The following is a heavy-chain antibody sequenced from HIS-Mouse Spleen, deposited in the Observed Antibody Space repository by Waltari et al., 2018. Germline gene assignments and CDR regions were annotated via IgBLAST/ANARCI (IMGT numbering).Heavy chain of an antibody. CDR3: ARGFRWHDAFDI. CDR2: ISYDGSNK. J-gene: IGHJ3*02. V-gene: IGHV3-30-3*01. D-gene: IGHD2-15*01. CDR1: AFTFSSSD. Sequence: QVQLVESGGGVVQPGRSLRLSCAGHAFTFSSSDIPGVRQAPGKGLEWVAVISYDGSNKYYADSVKGRFTISRDNSKNTLYLQMNSLRAEDTAVYYCARGFRWHDAFDIWGQGTMVTVSS.